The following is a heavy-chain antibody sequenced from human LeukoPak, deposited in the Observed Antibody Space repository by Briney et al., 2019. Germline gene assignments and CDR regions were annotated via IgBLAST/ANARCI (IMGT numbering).Heavy chain of an antibody. Sequence: PGGSLRLSCAASGFTFSNAWMSWVRQAPGKGLEWVSSISSSSSYIYYADSVKGRFTISRDNAKNTLYLQMNSLRAEDTAVYYCARDSESVVVVPAAIDYYYGMDVWGQGTTVTVSS. CDR1: GFTFSNAW. D-gene: IGHD2-2*01. CDR3: ARDSESVVVVPAAIDYYYGMDV. J-gene: IGHJ6*02. CDR2: ISSSSSYI. V-gene: IGHV3-21*01.